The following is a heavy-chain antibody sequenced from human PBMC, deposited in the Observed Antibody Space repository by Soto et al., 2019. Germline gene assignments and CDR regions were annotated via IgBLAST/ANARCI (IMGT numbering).Heavy chain of an antibody. CDR3: AKGAWLDY. J-gene: IGHJ4*02. Sequence: EVQLLESGGGLVQPGASLRLSCAASGFTFTTFDMSWARQAPGKGLEWVSVVRGRDGSTSYADSLKGRFTISKDSSKNTLYLQMSSLRAEDPALYYCAKGAWLDYWGQGTLVTVSS. V-gene: IGHV3-23*01. CDR1: GFTFTTFD. D-gene: IGHD5-12*01. CDR2: VRGRDGST.